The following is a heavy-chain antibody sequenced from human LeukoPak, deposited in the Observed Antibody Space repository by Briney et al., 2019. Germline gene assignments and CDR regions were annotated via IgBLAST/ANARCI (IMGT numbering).Heavy chain of an antibody. V-gene: IGHV4-30-2*01. J-gene: IGHJ4*02. CDR2: IYHSGST. Sequence: PSETLSLTCTVSGGSISSGGYYWSWIRQPPGKGLEWIGYIYHSGSTYYNPSLKSRVTISVDRSKNQFSLKLSSVTAADTAVYYCARKPLGSSRYDHWGQGTLVTVSS. D-gene: IGHD3-10*01. CDR3: ARKPLGSSRYDH. CDR1: GGSISSGGYY.